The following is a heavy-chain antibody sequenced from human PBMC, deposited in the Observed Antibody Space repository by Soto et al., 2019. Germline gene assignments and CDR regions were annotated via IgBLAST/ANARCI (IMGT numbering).Heavy chain of an antibody. CDR3: AASPNADFFDY. CDR1: GGSISSGAYY. CDR2: ISYSGNT. V-gene: IGHV4-31*03. Sequence: QVQLQESGPGLVTPSQSLSLTSTVSGGSISSGAYYWRWIHQHPGRGLEWIGHISYSGNTDYNPSLESRVAISLDTPRNQFSLKLSSVTAADTAVYYCAASPNADFFDYWGQGALVTVSA. J-gene: IGHJ4*02.